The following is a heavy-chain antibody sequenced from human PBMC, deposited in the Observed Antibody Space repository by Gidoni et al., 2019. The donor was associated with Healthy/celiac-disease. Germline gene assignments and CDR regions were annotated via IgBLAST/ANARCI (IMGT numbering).Heavy chain of an antibody. CDR3: ARCGYYDSSGYYLTW. J-gene: IGHJ4*02. CDR2: IRSSSSYT. CDR1: GFTFSDYY. V-gene: IGHV3-11*06. Sequence: QVQLVESGGGLVKPGGSLSLSCAASGFTFSDYYMSWIRQAPGKGLEWVSYIRSSSSYTNYADSVKGRFTISRDNAKNSLYLQMNSLRAEDTAVYYCARCGYYDSSGYYLTWWGQGTLVTVSS. D-gene: IGHD3-22*01.